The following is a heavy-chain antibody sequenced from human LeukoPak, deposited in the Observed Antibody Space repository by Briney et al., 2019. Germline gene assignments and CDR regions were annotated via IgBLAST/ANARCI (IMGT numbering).Heavy chain of an antibody. CDR3: ARHPITMIVVVTPHWFDP. J-gene: IGHJ5*02. CDR2: INHSGST. V-gene: IGHV4-34*01. Sequence: PSETLSLTCAVYGGSFSGYYWSWIRQPPGKGLEWIGEINHSGSTNYNPSLKSRVTISVDTSKNQFSLKLSSVTAADTAVYYCARHPITMIVVVTPHWFDPWGQGTLVTVSS. CDR1: GGSFSGYY. D-gene: IGHD3-22*01.